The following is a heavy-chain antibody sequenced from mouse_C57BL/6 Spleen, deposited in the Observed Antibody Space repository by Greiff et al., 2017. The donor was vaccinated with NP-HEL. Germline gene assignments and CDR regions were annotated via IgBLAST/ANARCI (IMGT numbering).Heavy chain of an antibody. CDR3: TSYGNYEMDY. J-gene: IGHJ4*01. Sequence: VQLKESGPGLVQPSQSLSITCTASGFSLTSYGVHWVRQSPGKGLEWLGVIWSGGSTDYNAAFISRLSISKDNSKSQVFFKMNSLQADDAAVYYCTSYGNYEMDYWGQGTSVTVSS. CDR1: GFSLTSYG. D-gene: IGHD2-1*01. CDR2: IWSGGST. V-gene: IGHV2-2*01.